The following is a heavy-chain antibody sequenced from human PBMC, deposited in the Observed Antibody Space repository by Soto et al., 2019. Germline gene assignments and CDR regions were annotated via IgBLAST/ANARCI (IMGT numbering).Heavy chain of an antibody. CDR2: INPNSGGT. CDR3: ARAGDHILTGYYY. D-gene: IGHD3-9*01. Sequence: ASVKVSCKASGYTFTGYYMHWVRQAPGQGLEWMGWINPNSGGTNYAQKFQRWVTMTRGXXXTXAXMXLXXXXTHXTAVYYAARAGDHILTGYYYWGPGTLVTVSA. V-gene: IGHV1-2*04. J-gene: IGHJ4*02. CDR1: GYTFTGYY.